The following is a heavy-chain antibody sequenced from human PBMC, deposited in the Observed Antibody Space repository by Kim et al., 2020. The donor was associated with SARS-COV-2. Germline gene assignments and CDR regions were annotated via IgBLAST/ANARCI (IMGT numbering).Heavy chain of an antibody. CDR1: GFTFSSYW. J-gene: IGHJ4*02. CDR2: INSDGNIT. Sequence: GESLKISCAASGFTFSSYWMHWVRQAPGKGLVWVSRINSDGNITGYADSVKGRFTISRDNAKNTLYLQMNSLRAEDTAVYYCAGPVGAYWGQGTLVTVSS. CDR3: AGPVGAY. V-gene: IGHV3-74*01. D-gene: IGHD1-26*01.